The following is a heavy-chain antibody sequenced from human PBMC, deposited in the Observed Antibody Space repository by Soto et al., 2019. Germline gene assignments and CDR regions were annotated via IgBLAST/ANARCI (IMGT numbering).Heavy chain of an antibody. D-gene: IGHD3-10*01. CDR1: GFTFSSQT. V-gene: IGHV3-21*01. J-gene: IGHJ3*01. Sequence: GGSLRLSCAVSGFTFSSQTMNWVRQAPGKGLEWVSSVSSSGSYKYYADSVKGRFTISRDNAKNSLYLQMNSLRAEDTAVYFCASPRGLDDAFDFWGQGTMATVSS. CDR2: VSSSGSYK. CDR3: ASPRGLDDAFDF.